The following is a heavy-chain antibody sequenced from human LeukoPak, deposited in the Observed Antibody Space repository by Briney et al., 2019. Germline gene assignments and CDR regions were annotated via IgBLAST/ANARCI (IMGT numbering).Heavy chain of an antibody. J-gene: IGHJ6*02. CDR2: ISSSSSYI. D-gene: IGHD3-9*01. CDR1: GLTFSSYS. CDR3: SRQQMAYDILTGYYPKHYGMDV. V-gene: IGHV3-21*01. Sequence: PGGSLRLSCAASGLTFSSYSMNWVRQAPGKGLEWDSSISSSSSYIYYADSVKGRFTISRDNAKNSLYLQMNSLRAEDTAVYYFSRQQMAYDILTGYYPKHYGMDVWGQGTTVTVSS.